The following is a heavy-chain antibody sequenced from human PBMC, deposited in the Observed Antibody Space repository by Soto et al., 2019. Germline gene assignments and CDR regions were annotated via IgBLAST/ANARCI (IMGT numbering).Heavy chain of an antibody. CDR3: ARYGSGSYYFDY. Sequence: GGSLRLSCAASGFTFSDYYMSWIRQAPGKGLEWVSYISSSSSYTNYADSVKGRFTISRDNAKNSLYLQMNSLRAEDTAVYYCARYGSGSYYFDYWGQGTLVTVSS. CDR1: GFTFSDYY. V-gene: IGHV3-11*06. CDR2: ISSSSSYT. D-gene: IGHD3-10*01. J-gene: IGHJ4*02.